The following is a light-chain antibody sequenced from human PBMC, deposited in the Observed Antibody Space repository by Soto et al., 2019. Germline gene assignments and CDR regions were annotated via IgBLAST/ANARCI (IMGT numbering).Light chain of an antibody. J-gene: IGKJ4*01. CDR3: QQYGSSPLT. V-gene: IGKV1D-16*01. CDR2: AAS. Sequence: DIQMTQSPSFLSASVGDRVTITCRASQTIDRWLAWYQQKPGKAPKVLIYAASSLRSGVPSRFSGSGSGTDFSLTINSLQPEDFAVYYCQQYGSSPLTFGGGTKV. CDR1: QTIDRW.